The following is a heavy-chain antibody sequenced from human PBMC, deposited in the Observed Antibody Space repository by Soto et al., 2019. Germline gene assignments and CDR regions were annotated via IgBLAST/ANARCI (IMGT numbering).Heavy chain of an antibody. CDR3: ARDDYDSSGYHATIDY. CDR1: RFTFSRYS. V-gene: IGHV3-21*01. Sequence: GGSLRLSCAASRFTFSRYSMNWVRQAPGKGLEWVSSISSSSSYIYYAGSVKGRFTISRDNAKNSLYLQMNSLRAEDTAVYYCARDDYDSSGYHATIDYWGQGTLVTVSS. J-gene: IGHJ4*02. D-gene: IGHD3-22*01. CDR2: ISSSSSYI.